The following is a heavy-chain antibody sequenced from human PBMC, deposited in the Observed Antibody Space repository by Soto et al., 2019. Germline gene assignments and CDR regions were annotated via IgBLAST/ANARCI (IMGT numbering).Heavy chain of an antibody. CDR3: ARTDRGICDY. CDR1: GYSFTSYG. V-gene: IGHV1-18*01. Sequence: QVQLVQSGAEVKKAGASVKVFCKASGYSFTSYGIGWVRQAPGQGLEWMAWISAYNGNTNYPQRLQGRVTVTTDTSTSTAYMELRSLRSDDTAVYYCARTDRGICDYWGQGTLVTVSS. D-gene: IGHD6-13*01. CDR2: ISAYNGNT. J-gene: IGHJ4*02.